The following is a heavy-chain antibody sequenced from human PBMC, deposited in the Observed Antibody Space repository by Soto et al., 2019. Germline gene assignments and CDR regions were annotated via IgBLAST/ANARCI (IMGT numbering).Heavy chain of an antibody. CDR3: ARRTAAATGMDV. D-gene: IGHD2-2*01. CDR2: IYSGGST. J-gene: IGHJ6*02. CDR1: GFTVSSNY. V-gene: IGHV3-53*01. Sequence: HPGGSLRLSCAASGFTVSSNYMSWVRQAPGKGLEWVSVIYSGGSTYYADSVKGRFTISRDNSKNTLYLQMNSLRAEDTAVYYCARRTAAATGMDVWGQGTTVTVSS.